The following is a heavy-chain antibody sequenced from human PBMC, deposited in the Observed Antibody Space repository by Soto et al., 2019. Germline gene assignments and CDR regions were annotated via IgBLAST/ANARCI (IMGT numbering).Heavy chain of an antibody. CDR3: ARGDDDPHDLLDY. V-gene: IGHV3-33*01. J-gene: IGHJ4*02. Sequence: GGSLRLSCAASGFTFSRHGMHWVRQTPGKGLEWLAVILNDASGHWYADSVKGRFTISRDNFENTLYLQMNGLRLEDTAMYYCARGDDDPHDLLDYWGQGTLDTVSS. CDR2: ILNDASGH. CDR1: GFTFSRHG. D-gene: IGHD1-1*01.